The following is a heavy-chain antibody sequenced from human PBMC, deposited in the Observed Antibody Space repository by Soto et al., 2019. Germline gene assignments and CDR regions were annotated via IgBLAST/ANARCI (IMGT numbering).Heavy chain of an antibody. CDR1: GFTFSKYG. Sequence: PGGSLTLSCAASGFTFSKYGMHWVRQAPGKGLEWVALIWNDGIRKVYVDSEKGRFTISTDNSKNTLDLQMNNLRDEEKAVYYCARDDDYDANALDYWGPGTLVTVSS. J-gene: IGHJ4*02. V-gene: IGHV3-33*01. D-gene: IGHD3-22*01. CDR3: ARDDDYDANALDY. CDR2: IWNDGIRK.